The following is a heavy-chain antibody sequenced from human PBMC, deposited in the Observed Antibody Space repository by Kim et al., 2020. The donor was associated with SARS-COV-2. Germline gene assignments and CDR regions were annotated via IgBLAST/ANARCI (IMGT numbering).Heavy chain of an antibody. J-gene: IGHJ4*02. CDR3: ARGQPPLTTVAIDY. Sequence: ASVKVSCRASGYTFTDTYMHWVRQAPGQGPEWMGRINPKNGDTNSAQKFQGRVTMTRDTSINTVYLELSRLKSDDTAVYYCARGQPPLTTVAIDYWGQGTLVTVSS. CDR1: GYTFTDTY. D-gene: IGHD4-17*01. CDR2: INPKNGDT. V-gene: IGHV1-2*06.